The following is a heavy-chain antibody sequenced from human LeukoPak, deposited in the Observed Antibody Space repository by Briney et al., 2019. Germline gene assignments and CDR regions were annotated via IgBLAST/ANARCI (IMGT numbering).Heavy chain of an antibody. CDR3: ARDLSWGSDAFDI. CDR2: INPNSGGT. Sequence: GASVKVSCKASGYTFTGYYIHWVRQAPGQGFEWMGRINPNSGGTNYAQKFQGRVTMTRDTSISTAYMELSRLRSDDTAAYYCARDLSWGSDAFDIWGQGTMFTVSS. V-gene: IGHV1-2*06. CDR1: GYTFTGYY. J-gene: IGHJ3*02. D-gene: IGHD6-13*01.